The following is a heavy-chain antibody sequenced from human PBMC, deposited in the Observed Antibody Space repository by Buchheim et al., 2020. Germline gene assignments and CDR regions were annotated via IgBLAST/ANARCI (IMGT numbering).Heavy chain of an antibody. D-gene: IGHD6-13*01. Sequence: EVQLVESGGGLVQPGRSVRLSCAASGFTFSSYEMNWVRQAPGKGLEWVSYISGSGSTTFYADSVKGRFTISRDNVKYSLYLQMNSLRVEDAAIYYCAKAASSSWYGASYYGLDVWGQGTT. CDR1: GFTFSSYE. J-gene: IGHJ6*02. V-gene: IGHV3-48*03. CDR3: AKAASSSWYGASYYGLDV. CDR2: ISGSGSTT.